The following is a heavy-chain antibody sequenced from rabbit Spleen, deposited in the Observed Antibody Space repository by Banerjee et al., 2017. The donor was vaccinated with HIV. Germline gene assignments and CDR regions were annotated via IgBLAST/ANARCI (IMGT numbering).Heavy chain of an antibody. CDR1: GFSFNNDYD. D-gene: IGHD8-1*01. V-gene: IGHV1S40*01. CDR3: ARDTGSSFSSYGMDL. Sequence: QSLEESGGGLVKPGASLTLTCKASGFSFNNDYDMCWVRQAPGKGLEWIASIYAGISTNTYYANWAKGRFTISKTSSTTVTLQMTSLTAADTATYFCARDTGSSFSSYGMDLWGPGTLVTVS. J-gene: IGHJ6*01. CDR2: IYAGISTNT.